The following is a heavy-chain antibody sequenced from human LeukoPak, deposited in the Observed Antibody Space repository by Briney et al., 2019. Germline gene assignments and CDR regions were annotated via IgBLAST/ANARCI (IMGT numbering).Heavy chain of an antibody. J-gene: IGHJ4*02. D-gene: IGHD3-22*01. CDR3: ARAPEYYYDSSGYYEFDY. CDR2: ISSSSSYI. V-gene: IGHV3-21*01. Sequence: PGGSLRLSCAASGFTFSSYSMNWVRQAPGKGLEWVSSISSSSSYIYYADSVKGRFTISRDNAKNSLYLQMNSLRAEDTAVYYCARAPEYYYDSSGYYEFDYWGQGTLATVSS. CDR1: GFTFSSYS.